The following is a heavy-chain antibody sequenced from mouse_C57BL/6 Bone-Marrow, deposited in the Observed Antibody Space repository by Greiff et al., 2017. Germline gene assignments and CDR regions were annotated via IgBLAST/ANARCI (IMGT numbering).Heavy chain of an antibody. CDR2: INPGSGGT. CDR1: GYAFTNYL. V-gene: IGHV1-54*01. D-gene: IGHD2-1*01. CDR3: ARSRNYLAY. J-gene: IGHJ3*01. Sequence: QVQLQQSGAELVRPGTSVKVSCKASGYAFTNYLIEWVKQRPGQGLEWIGVINPGSGGTNYNEKFKGKATLTADKSSSTAYMQLSSLTSEDSAVYFCARSRNYLAYWGQGTLVTVSA.